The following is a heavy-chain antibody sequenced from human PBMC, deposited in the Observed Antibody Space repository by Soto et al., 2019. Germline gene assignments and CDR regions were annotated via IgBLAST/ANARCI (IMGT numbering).Heavy chain of an antibody. CDR3: ARGTDYADLGNAEYFDP. D-gene: IGHD4-17*01. J-gene: IGHJ1*01. Sequence: QVQLVESGGGVVQPGRSLRLSCAASGFNFRTYGIHWVRQAPGKGLEWVALISKDGSHSYYAHSVKCRFTTSRGNSQTRAFLRVNRLRADDTAVYFCARGTDYADLGNAEYFDPWGQGTLVTVSS. CDR2: ISKDGSHS. V-gene: IGHV3-30*03. CDR1: GFNFRTYG.